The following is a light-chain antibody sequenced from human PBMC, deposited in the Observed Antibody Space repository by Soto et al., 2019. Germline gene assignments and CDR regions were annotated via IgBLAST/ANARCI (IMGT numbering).Light chain of an antibody. CDR2: DAY. Sequence: DIQMTQSPSTLSASVGDRVTITCRASQSISSWLAWYQQKPGKAPKLLIYDAYSLESGVPSRFSGSESGTEFTLTISSLQPDDFATYYCQQYNSYWTFGQGTKVDIK. CDR3: QQYNSYWT. J-gene: IGKJ1*01. V-gene: IGKV1-5*01. CDR1: QSISSW.